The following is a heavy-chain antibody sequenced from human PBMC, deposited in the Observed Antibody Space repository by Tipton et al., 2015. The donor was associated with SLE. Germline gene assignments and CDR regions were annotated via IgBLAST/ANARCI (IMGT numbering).Heavy chain of an antibody. CDR3: ARVLGSFYGMDV. V-gene: IGHV3-30*03. J-gene: IGHJ6*02. CDR2: ISYDESQK. CDR1: GFDFWSFG. Sequence: SLRLSCAASGFDFWSFGIHWVRQAPGKGLEWVAVISYDESQKNFADSVKGRFTIPRDNSKNTLYLQMNSLRAEDTAVYYCARVLGSFYGMDVWGQGTTVTVSS.